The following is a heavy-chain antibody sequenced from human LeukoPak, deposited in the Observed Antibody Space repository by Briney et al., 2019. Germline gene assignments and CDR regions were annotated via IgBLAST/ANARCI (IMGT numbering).Heavy chain of an antibody. Sequence: PSETLSLTCTVSGDSISSYYWSWIRQPPGKGLEWIGYIYYSGSTNYNPSLKSRVTISVDTSKNQFSLKLSSVTAADTAVYYCARDGWAQQLDYWGQGTLVTVSS. CDR1: GDSISSYY. J-gene: IGHJ4*02. V-gene: IGHV4-59*01. D-gene: IGHD6-13*01. CDR2: IYYSGST. CDR3: ARDGWAQQLDY.